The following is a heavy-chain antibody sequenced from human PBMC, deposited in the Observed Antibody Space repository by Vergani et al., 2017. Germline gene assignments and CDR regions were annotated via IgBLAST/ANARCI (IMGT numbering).Heavy chain of an antibody. J-gene: IGHJ4*02. Sequence: VQLLESGGGLVQPGGSLRLSCAASGFTFSSYAMSWVRQAPGKGLEWVAVISYDGSNKYYADSVKGRFTISRDNSKNTLYLQMNSLRAEDTAVYYCAKEWCGLDYWGQGTLVTVSS. V-gene: IGHV3-30*18. CDR1: GFTFSSYA. CDR2: ISYDGSNK. D-gene: IGHD2-8*02. CDR3: AKEWCGLDY.